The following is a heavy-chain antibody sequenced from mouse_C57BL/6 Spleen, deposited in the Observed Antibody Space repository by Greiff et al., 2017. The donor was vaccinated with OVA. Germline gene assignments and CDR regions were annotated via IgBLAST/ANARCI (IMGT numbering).Heavy chain of an antibody. J-gene: IGHJ4*01. D-gene: IGHD1-1*01. V-gene: IGHV1-26*01. Sequence: VQLQQSGPELVKPGASVKISCKASGYTFTDYYMNWVKQSHGKSLEWIGDINPNNGGTSYNQKFKGKATLTVDKSSSTAYMELRSLTSEDSAVYYCARPGSRNYYAMDYWGQGTSVTVSS. CDR3: ARPGSRNYYAMDY. CDR1: GYTFTDYY. CDR2: INPNNGGT.